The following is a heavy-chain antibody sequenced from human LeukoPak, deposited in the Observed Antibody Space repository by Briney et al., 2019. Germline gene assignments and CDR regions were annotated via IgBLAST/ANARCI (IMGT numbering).Heavy chain of an antibody. CDR3: AGGILGYYDLGI. D-gene: IGHD3-22*01. Sequence: PGGSLRLSCAASGFTVSSNYMTWVRQAPGKGLEWVSLIYSGGSTYYADSVKGRFTISRANSKNTLYLQINSLRAEDTAVYYCAGGILGYYDLGIWGQGTMVTVSS. CDR1: GFTVSSNY. CDR2: IYSGGST. V-gene: IGHV3-53*01. J-gene: IGHJ3*02.